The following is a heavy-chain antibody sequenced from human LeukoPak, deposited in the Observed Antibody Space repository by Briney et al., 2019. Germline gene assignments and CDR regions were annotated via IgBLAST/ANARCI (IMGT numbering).Heavy chain of an antibody. D-gene: IGHD6-13*01. Sequence: GGSLRLSCAASGFTFSSYGMHWVRQAPGKGLEWAAFIRYDGSNKYYADSVKGRFTISRDNSKNTLYLQMNSLRAEDTAVYYCARGAAAGIVYYYYYMDVWGKGTTVTISS. CDR2: IRYDGSNK. CDR3: ARGAAAGIVYYYYYMDV. V-gene: IGHV3-30*02. CDR1: GFTFSSYG. J-gene: IGHJ6*03.